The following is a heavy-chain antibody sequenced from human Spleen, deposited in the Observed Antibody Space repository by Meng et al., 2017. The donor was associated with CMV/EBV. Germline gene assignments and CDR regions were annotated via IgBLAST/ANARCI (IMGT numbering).Heavy chain of an antibody. J-gene: IGHJ4*02. CDR1: GGSFSGYY. CDR2: INHSGST. CDR3: ASLEKT. D-gene: IGHD3-3*01. V-gene: IGHV4-34*01. Sequence: LSLTCAVYGGSFSGYYWSWIRQPPGKGLEWIGEINHSGSTNYNPSLKSRVTISVDTSKNQFSLKRSSVTAADTAVYYCASLEKTWGQGTLVTVSS.